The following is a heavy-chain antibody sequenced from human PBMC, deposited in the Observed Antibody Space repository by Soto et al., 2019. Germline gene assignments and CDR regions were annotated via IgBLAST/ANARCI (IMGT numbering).Heavy chain of an antibody. D-gene: IGHD2-15*01. V-gene: IGHV2-5*02. Sequence: QITLKESGPTLVKPTQTLTLTCTLSGFSLSTSGVGVGWIRQPPGKALEWLALIYWDEDKRYSPSLKSRLTITKDTSTTELVLTMTNMDPVDTGTYYCAHKGGRGAGMDVWGQGATVTVSS. CDR2: IYWDEDK. CDR3: AHKGGRGAGMDV. CDR1: GFSLSTSGVG. J-gene: IGHJ6*02.